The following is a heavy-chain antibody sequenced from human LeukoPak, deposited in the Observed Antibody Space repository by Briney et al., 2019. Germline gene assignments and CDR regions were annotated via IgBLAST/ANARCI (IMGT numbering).Heavy chain of an antibody. V-gene: IGHV3-48*03. CDR1: GFTFSSYE. J-gene: IGHJ4*02. CDR3: ARDLLGWELHYFDY. Sequence: GGSLGLSCAASGFTFSSYEMNWVRQAPGKGLEWVSYISSSGSTIYYADSVKGRFTISRDNAKNSLYLQMNSLRAEDTAVYYCARDLLGWELHYFDYWGQGTLVTVSS. D-gene: IGHD1-26*01. CDR2: ISSSGSTI.